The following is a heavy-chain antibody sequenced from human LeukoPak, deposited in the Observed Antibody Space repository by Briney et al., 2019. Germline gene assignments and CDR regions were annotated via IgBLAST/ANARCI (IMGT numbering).Heavy chain of an antibody. J-gene: IGHJ4*02. D-gene: IGHD5-24*01. V-gene: IGHV1-18*01. CDR3: ARDSVAMSTIRDFGY. Sequence: ASVKVSCETSGHTFTSFGFSWVRQAPGQGLEWMGWISAYNGDTRYPQKLQGRVTMTTDTSTSTVYMELRSLRSDDTAVYYCARDSVAMSTIRDFGYWGQGTLVTVSS. CDR1: GHTFTSFG. CDR2: ISAYNGDT.